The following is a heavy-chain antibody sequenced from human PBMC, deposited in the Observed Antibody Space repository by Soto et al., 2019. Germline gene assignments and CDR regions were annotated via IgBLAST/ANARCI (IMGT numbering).Heavy chain of an antibody. CDR2: ISYDGSNK. CDR1: GFTFSSYA. Sequence: PGGSLRLSCAASGFTFSSYAIHWVRQAPGKGLEWVAVISYDGSNKYYADSVKGRFTISRDNSKNTLYLQMNSLRAEDTAVYYCARASGYSYGYLDYWGQGTLVTVSS. J-gene: IGHJ4*02. D-gene: IGHD5-18*01. CDR3: ARASGYSYGYLDY. V-gene: IGHV3-30-3*01.